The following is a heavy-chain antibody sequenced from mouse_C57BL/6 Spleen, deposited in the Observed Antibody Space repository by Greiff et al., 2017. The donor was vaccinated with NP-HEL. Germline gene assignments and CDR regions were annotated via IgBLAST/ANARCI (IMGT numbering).Heavy chain of an antibody. D-gene: IGHD2-5*01. V-gene: IGHV5-12*01. J-gene: IGHJ2*01. CDR2: ISNGGGST. CDR1: GFTFSDYY. CDR3: AREDYSTLDY. Sequence: EVNLVESGGGLVQPGGSLKLSCAASGFTFSDYYMYWVRQTPEKRLEWVAYISNGGGSTYYPDTVKGRFTISRDNAKNTLYLQMSRLKSEDTAMYYCAREDYSTLDYWGQGTTRTVSS.